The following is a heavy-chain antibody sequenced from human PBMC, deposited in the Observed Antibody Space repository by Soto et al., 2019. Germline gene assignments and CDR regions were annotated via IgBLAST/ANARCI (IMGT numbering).Heavy chain of an antibody. D-gene: IGHD3-9*01. CDR1: GFTFSSYA. V-gene: IGHV3-23*01. Sequence: GGSLRLSCAASGFTFSSYAMSWVRQAPEKGLEWVSAISGSGGSTYYADSVKGRFTISRDNSKNTLYLQMNSLRAEDTAVYYCAKNVWGITIFGGMDVWGQGTTVTVSS. J-gene: IGHJ6*02. CDR3: AKNVWGITIFGGMDV. CDR2: ISGSGGST.